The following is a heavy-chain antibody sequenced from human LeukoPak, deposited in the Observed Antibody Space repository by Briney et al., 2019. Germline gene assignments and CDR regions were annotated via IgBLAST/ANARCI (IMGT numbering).Heavy chain of an antibody. CDR2: MNPNSGNT. D-gene: IGHD3-10*01. CDR3: ARGITMVQGVPIGY. Sequence: ASVKVSCKASGYTFTSYDINWVRQATGRGLEWMGWMNPNSGNTGYAQKFQGRVTMTRNTSISTAYMELSSLRSEDTAVYYCARGITMVQGVPIGYWGQGTLVTVSS. J-gene: IGHJ4*02. CDR1: GYTFTSYD. V-gene: IGHV1-8*01.